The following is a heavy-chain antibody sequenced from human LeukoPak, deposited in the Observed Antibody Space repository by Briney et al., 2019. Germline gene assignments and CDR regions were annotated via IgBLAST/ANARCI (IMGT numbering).Heavy chain of an antibody. J-gene: IGHJ4*02. CDR2: IWYDGSEK. CDR1: GFDLNTYG. V-gene: IGHV3-33*01. D-gene: IGHD6-13*01. Sequence: GGSLRLSCAASGFDLNTYGMHWVRQAPGKGLEWVSVIWYDGSEKHYADSVKGRFTISRDNSKNTVHLQMNSLRAEDTAVYYCARDPKYTSSWYFDYWGQGTLVTVSS. CDR3: ARDPKYTSSWYFDY.